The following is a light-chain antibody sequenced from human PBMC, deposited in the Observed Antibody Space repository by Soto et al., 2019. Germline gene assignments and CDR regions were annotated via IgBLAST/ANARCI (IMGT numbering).Light chain of an antibody. Sequence: QSALTQPPSASGSPGQSVTISCTGTSSDVGAYNYVSWYQRHPGKAPKLLIYEVSKWASGVPDRFSGSKSGNTASLTVSGLQAVDEAHYYCVSYTIKKKGIFGGGTRVTFL. V-gene: IGLV2-8*01. CDR1: SSDVGAYNY. J-gene: IGLJ2*01. CDR2: EVS. CDR3: VSYTIKKKGI.